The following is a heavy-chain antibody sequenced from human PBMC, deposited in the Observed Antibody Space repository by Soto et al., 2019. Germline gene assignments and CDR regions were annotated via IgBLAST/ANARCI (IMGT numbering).Heavy chain of an antibody. V-gene: IGHV1-69*01. J-gene: IGHJ4*02. CDR1: GGTFNNYA. Sequence: QVQLVQSGAEVKRPGSSVKVSCQASGGTFNNYAINWVRQAPGQGPEWMGDISPMFGKANYAQKFQGRVKISADDATATDYLELSSLRSEDTALYYCAREVEVHTPVFGFWGQGSLVTVSS. D-gene: IGHD2-2*01. CDR3: AREVEVHTPVFGF. CDR2: ISPMFGKA.